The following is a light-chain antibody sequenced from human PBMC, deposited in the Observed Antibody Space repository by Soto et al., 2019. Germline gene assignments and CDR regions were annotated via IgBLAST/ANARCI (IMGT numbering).Light chain of an antibody. J-gene: IGKJ4*01. V-gene: IGKV1-39*01. Sequence: IQMTQAPSALSASLKDRVTITCRASQSISTYLNWYQQKPGKAPKLLIYDASSLQSGVPSRFSGSGSGTEFALTIISLQRDDFATYYCQQHTIFSVTFGGGTKGDIK. CDR1: QSISTY. CDR2: DAS. CDR3: QQHTIFSVT.